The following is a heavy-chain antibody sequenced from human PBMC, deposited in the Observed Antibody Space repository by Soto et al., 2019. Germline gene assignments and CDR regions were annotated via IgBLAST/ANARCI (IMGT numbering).Heavy chain of an antibody. J-gene: IGHJ6*02. D-gene: IGHD6-13*01. V-gene: IGHV3-7*01. CDR3: GSIAASGRGLDV. Sequence: EVQLVESGGGLVQPGGSLRLSCVDSGFTFSSYWMSWVRQAPVKGLEWVGNIKQDGSEENYVDSVKGRFTISRDNAKNSMYLQMNSVRVEDTAVYYCGSIAASGRGLDVWGQGTTVVVSS. CDR1: GFTFSSYW. CDR2: IKQDGSEE.